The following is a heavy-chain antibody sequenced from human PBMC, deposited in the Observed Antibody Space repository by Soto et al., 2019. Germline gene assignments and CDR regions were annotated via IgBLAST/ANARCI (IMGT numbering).Heavy chain of an antibody. CDR2: IIPIFGTA. CDR1: GGTFSSYA. V-gene: IGHV1-69*12. J-gene: IGHJ6*02. Sequence: QVQLVQSGAEVKKPGSSVKVSCKASGGTFSSYAISWVRQAPGQGLEWMGGIIPIFGTANYAQKFQGRVTVTADESTSTAYRELSSLRSEDPAVYYCATSPSGRGYSYGMDVWGQGTTVTVSS. CDR3: ATSPSGRGYSYGMDV. D-gene: IGHD1-26*01.